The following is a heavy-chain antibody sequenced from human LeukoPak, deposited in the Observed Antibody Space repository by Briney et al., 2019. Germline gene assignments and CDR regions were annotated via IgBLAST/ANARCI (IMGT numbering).Heavy chain of an antibody. V-gene: IGHV4-38-2*02. J-gene: IGHJ4*02. D-gene: IGHD4-17*01. CDR2: IYHSGST. CDR3: ARGHDYGDFFDY. Sequence: SETLSLTCTVSGYSVSSGYYWGWIRQPPGKGLEWIGEIYHSGSTYYNPSLKSRVTISVDRSKNQFSLKLSSVTAADTAVYYCARGHDYGDFFDYWGQGTLVTVSS. CDR1: GYSVSSGYY.